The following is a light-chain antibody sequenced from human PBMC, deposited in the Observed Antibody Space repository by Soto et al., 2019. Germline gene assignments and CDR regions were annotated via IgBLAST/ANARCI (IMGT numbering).Light chain of an antibody. CDR3: QQRGNWRALT. J-gene: IGKJ4*01. V-gene: IGKV3-11*01. CDR2: DAS. Sequence: EIVLTQSPATLSLSPGETATLSCRASQSVSSYLAWYQQKPGQAPRLLIQDASNRATGIPARFSGSGSGTDFTLTISSLEPEDFAVYYCQQRGNWRALTFGGGTKVEIK. CDR1: QSVSSY.